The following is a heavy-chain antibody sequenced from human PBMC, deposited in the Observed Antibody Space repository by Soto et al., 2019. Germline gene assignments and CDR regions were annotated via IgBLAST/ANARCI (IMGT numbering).Heavy chain of an antibody. CDR1: GGSISSYY. V-gene: IGHV4-59*01. J-gene: IGHJ5*02. Sequence: SETLSLTCTVSGGSISSYYWSWIRQPTGKGLEWIGYIYYRRSTNYNPSIKSRVTISVDQSKNQFSLKLSSVTAADTAVYYCARTPEDYGDNWFDPWGQGTLVTVS. CDR2: IYYRRST. D-gene: IGHD4-17*01. CDR3: ARTPEDYGDNWFDP.